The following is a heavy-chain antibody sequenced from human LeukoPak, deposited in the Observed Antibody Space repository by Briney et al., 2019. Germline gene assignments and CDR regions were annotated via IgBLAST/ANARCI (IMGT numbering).Heavy chain of an antibody. D-gene: IGHD6-19*01. CDR3: ARGGYSRGQGSPFDY. J-gene: IGHJ4*02. Sequence: GASVKVSCKTSGYTFTNYPIIWVRQAPGQGLECMGWINTNTGNPTFVQGFTGRFVFSLDTSVSAAYLQISSLKAEGTAVYYCARGGYSRGQGSPFDYWGQGTLVTVSS. CDR2: INTNTGNP. V-gene: IGHV7-4-1*02. CDR1: GYTFTNYP.